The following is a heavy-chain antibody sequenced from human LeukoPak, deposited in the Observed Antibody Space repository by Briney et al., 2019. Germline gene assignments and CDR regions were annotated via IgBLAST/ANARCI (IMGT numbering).Heavy chain of an antibody. CDR3: AKDRVGGSGSYYGFDY. J-gene: IGHJ4*02. CDR1: GFTFSSYA. V-gene: IGHV3-23*01. Sequence: GGSLRLSCAASGFTFSSYAMNWVRQAPGKGLEWVSAISGSGGSTYYADSVKGRFTISRDNSKNTLYLQMNSLRAEDTAVYYCAKDRVGGSGSYYGFDYWGQGTLVTVSS. CDR2: ISGSGGST. D-gene: IGHD3-10*01.